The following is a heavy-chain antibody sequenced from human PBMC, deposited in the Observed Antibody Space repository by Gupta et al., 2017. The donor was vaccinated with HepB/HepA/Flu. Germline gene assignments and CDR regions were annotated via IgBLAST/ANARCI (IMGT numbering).Heavy chain of an antibody. J-gene: IGHJ6*02. D-gene: IGHD3-16*02. CDR1: GFTFSSYW. CDR2: IKQDGSEK. CDR3: ARDLIAVPDYYYYGMDV. V-gene: IGHV3-7*01. Sequence: EVQLVESGGGLVQPGGSLRLSCAASGFTFSSYWMSWVRQAPGKGLEWVANIKQDGSEKYYVDSVKGRFTISRDNAKNSLYLQMNSLRAEDTAVYYCARDLIAVPDYYYYGMDVWGQGTTVTVSS.